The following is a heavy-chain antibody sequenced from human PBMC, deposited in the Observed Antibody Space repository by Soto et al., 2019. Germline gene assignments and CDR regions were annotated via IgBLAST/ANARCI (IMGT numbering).Heavy chain of an antibody. CDR3: ARDRGASSGYYPYWFDP. CDR2: IIPIFGTA. Sequence: QVQLVQSGAEVKKPGSSVKVSCKASGGTFSSYAITWVRQAPGQGLEWMGGIIPIFGTANYAQKFQARVRITADASRSPAYMERRSLRSEDTAVYYCARDRGASSGYYPYWFDPWGQGTLVTVSA. V-gene: IGHV1-69*12. J-gene: IGHJ5*02. D-gene: IGHD3-22*01. CDR1: GGTFSSYA.